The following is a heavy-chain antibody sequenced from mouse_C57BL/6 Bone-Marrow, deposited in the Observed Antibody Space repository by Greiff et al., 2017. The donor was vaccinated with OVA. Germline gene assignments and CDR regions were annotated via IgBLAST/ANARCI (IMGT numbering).Heavy chain of an antibody. CDR3: ARQGDYYGSAMDY. D-gene: IGHD1-1*01. J-gene: IGHJ4*01. V-gene: IGHV5-6*01. Sequence: EVQRVESGGDLVKPGGSLKLSCAASGFTFSSYGMSWVRQTPDKRLEWVATISSGGSYTYYPDSVKGRFTISRDNAKNTLYLQMSSLKSEDTAMYYCARQGDYYGSAMDYWGQGTSVTVSS. CDR1: GFTFSSYG. CDR2: ISSGGSYT.